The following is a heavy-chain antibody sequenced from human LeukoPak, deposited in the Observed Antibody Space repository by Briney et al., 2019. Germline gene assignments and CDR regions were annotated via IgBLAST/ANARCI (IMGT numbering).Heavy chain of an antibody. D-gene: IGHD1-14*01. J-gene: IGHJ4*02. V-gene: IGHV4-4*02. Sequence: PSGTLSLTCSVYGGSISRGTWWTWVRQSPGKGLQWIGDIIHSGNTNYNPSLRSRLTMSLDKSRNQLSLKLSSVTAADTAVYYCTGYNIPYTFEFWGQGTPVTVSS. CDR3: TGYNIPYTFEF. CDR2: IIHSGNT. CDR1: GGSISRGTW.